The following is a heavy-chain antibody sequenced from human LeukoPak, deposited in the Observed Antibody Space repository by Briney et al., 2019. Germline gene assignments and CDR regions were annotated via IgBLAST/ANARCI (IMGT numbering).Heavy chain of an antibody. V-gene: IGHV4-59*01. Sequence: SETLSLTCTVSGGSISNYYWSWIRQPPGKGLEWIGYIYYSGSTNYNPSLKSRVTISVDTSKNQFSLKPSSVTAADTAVYYCARGLERGPYYYFYYMGVWGKGTTVNVSS. CDR2: IYYSGST. CDR3: ARGLERGPYYYFYYMGV. D-gene: IGHD1-1*01. J-gene: IGHJ6*03. CDR1: GGSISNYY.